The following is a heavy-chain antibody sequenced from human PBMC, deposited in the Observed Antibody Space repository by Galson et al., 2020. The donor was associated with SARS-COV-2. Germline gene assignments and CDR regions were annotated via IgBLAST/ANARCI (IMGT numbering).Heavy chain of an antibody. Sequence: ASVKVSCKASGYSFSTYGVSWVRQAPGQGLDWMGWISSYNTNYAEKFQGRVTLTTDTSTGTAYMELRSLRSDDTAIYYCARHGPAVGQIGDYGGQGTLVTVSS. J-gene: IGHJ4*02. V-gene: IGHV1-18*01. D-gene: IGHD1-26*01. CDR1: GYSFSTYG. CDR3: ARHGPAVGQIGDY. CDR2: ISSYNT.